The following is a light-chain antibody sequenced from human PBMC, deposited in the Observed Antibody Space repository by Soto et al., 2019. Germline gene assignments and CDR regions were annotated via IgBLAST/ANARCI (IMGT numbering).Light chain of an antibody. CDR3: SSYTSSSTLV. CDR1: SRDVGDYNY. J-gene: IGLJ2*01. CDR2: DVS. V-gene: IGLV2-14*01. Sequence: QSVLTQPASVSGSPGQAIPISCTGTSRDVGDYNYVSWYQPHPGKAPKLMIYDVSNRPSGVSNRFSGSKSGNTASLTVSGLQAEDEADYYCSSYTSSSTLVFGGGTKVTVL.